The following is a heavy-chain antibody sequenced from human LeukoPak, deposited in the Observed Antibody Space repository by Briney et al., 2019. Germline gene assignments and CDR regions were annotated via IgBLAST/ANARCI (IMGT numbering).Heavy chain of an antibody. D-gene: IGHD6-13*01. J-gene: IGHJ5*02. Sequence: SETLSLTCAVYGGSFSGYYWSWIRQPPGKGLEWIGQINHSGSTNYNPSLKSRVTISVDTYKNQFSLKLSSVTAADTAVYYCARGRYSSSWYPPNWFDPWGQGTLVTVSS. CDR1: GGSFSGYY. V-gene: IGHV4-34*01. CDR2: INHSGST. CDR3: ARGRYSSSWYPPNWFDP.